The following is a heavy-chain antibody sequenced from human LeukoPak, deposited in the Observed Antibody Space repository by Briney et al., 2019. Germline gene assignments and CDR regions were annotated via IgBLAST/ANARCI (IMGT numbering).Heavy chain of an antibody. V-gene: IGHV4-59*01. D-gene: IGHD3-3*01. CDR3: ARNHGVVAWRAYMDV. CDR2: IYYSGST. CDR1: GGSISSYY. J-gene: IGHJ6*03. Sequence: PSETLSLTCTVSGGSISSYYWSWIRQPPGKGLEWIGYIYYSGSTNYNPSLKSRGTISVDTSKNQFSLKLSSVTAADTAVYYCARNHGVVAWRAYMDVWGKGSTVTISS.